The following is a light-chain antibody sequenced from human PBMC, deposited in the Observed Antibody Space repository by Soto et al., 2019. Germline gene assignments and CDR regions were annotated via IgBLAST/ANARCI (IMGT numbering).Light chain of an antibody. CDR2: GAY. J-gene: IGKJ1*01. CDR1: QSVSSSY. V-gene: IGKV3-20*01. Sequence: EIVLTQSPGTLSLSPGETSTLSCRASQSVSSSYLAWYQQKPGQAPRXXIFGAYNRATGIPDRFSGSGSGTDFTITISRLEPEDFEVFYCHQYGSSPRTFGQGTKVDIK. CDR3: HQYGSSPRT.